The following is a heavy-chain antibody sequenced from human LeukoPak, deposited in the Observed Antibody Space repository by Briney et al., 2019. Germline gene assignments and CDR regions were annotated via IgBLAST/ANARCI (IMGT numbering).Heavy chain of an antibody. V-gene: IGHV1-8*01. J-gene: IGHJ4*02. CDR3: ARARRDTYYYDSSGYYYSYYFDY. D-gene: IGHD3-22*01. CDR1: GYTFTSYD. Sequence: ASVKVSCKASGYTFTSYDINWVRQATGQGLEWMGWMNPNSGNTGYAQKFQGRVTMTRNTSISTAYMELSSLRSEDTAVYYCARARRDTYYYDSSGYYYSYYFDYWGQGTLVTVSS. CDR2: MNPNSGNT.